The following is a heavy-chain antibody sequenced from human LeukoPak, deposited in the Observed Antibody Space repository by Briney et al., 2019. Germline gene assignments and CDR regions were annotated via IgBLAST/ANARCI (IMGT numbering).Heavy chain of an antibody. CDR3: ARDSTYTAIPMYYFDY. J-gene: IGHJ4*02. Sequence: ASVKVSCKASGYTFTSYGISWVRQAPGQGLEWMGIINPSGGSTSYAQKFQGRVTMTRDTSTSTVYMELSSLRSEDTAVYYCARDSTYTAIPMYYFDYWGQGTLVTVSS. V-gene: IGHV1-46*01. D-gene: IGHD5-18*01. CDR1: GYTFTSYG. CDR2: INPSGGST.